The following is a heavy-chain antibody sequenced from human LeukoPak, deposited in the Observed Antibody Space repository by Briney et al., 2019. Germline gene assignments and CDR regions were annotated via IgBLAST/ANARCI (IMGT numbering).Heavy chain of an antibody. CDR2: VHYSGST. V-gene: IGHV4-59*01. CDR3: ARRNKGPADV. CDR1: GGSISGFY. J-gene: IGHJ6*02. Sequence: ETLSLTCTVSGGSISGFYWSWIRQPPGKGLEWIGYVHYSGSTTYNPSLKSRVAISLDTSENQFSLNLNSVTAADTAVYYCARRNKGPADVWFQGTTVSV. D-gene: IGHD1-14*01.